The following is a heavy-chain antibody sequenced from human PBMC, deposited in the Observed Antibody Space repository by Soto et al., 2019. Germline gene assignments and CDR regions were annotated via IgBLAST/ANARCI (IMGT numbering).Heavy chain of an antibody. Sequence: PSETLSLTCTVSDGSISRGTFYWGWIRQPPGKGLEWIGSVHYTGITYYNPSLKSRVTMSVDSSKNHLSLKVSSVTAADTAVYYCARHLYSGESSGYYGYWGQGALVTVSS. CDR3: ARHLYSGESSGYYGY. J-gene: IGHJ4*02. D-gene: IGHD3-22*01. V-gene: IGHV4-39*01. CDR1: DGSISRGTFY. CDR2: VHYTGIT.